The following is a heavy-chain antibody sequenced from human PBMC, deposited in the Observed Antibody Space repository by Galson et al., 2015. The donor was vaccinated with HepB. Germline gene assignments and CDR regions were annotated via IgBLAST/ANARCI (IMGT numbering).Heavy chain of an antibody. CDR1: GFSFSGAW. J-gene: IGHJ4*02. CDR2: IKSKIDGETT. CDR3: LHGCRDY. D-gene: IGHD6-19*01. V-gene: IGHV3-15*01. Sequence: SLRLSCAASGFSFSGAWMTWVRQAPGKGLEWIGRIKSKIDGETTDYAAPVKGRFTISRDDSKNTLYLQMNNLKTEDTAVYFCLHGCRDYWGQGTLVTVSS.